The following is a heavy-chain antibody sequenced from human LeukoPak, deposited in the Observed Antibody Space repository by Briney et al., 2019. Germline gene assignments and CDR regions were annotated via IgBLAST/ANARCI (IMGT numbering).Heavy chain of an antibody. Sequence: ASVKVSCKASGYTFTSYGISWVRQAPGQGLEWMGRISAYNGNTNYAQKLQGRVTMTTDTSTSTAYMELRSLRSDDTAVYYCARDRYYDFWSGYYMLYYYYYMDVWGKGTTVTVSS. CDR2: ISAYNGNT. CDR3: ARDRYYDFWSGYYMLYYYYYMDV. J-gene: IGHJ6*03. CDR1: GYTFTSYG. D-gene: IGHD3-3*01. V-gene: IGHV1-18*01.